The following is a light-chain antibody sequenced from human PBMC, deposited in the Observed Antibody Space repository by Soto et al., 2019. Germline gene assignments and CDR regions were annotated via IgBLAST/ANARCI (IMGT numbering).Light chain of an antibody. V-gene: IGKV4-1*01. CDR1: QSVLYSSNNKNY. CDR2: WAS. Sequence: IVMTQSPDSLAVSLGERATINCKSSQSVLYSSNNKNYLAWYQQKPGQPPKLLIYWASTRESGVPDRFSGSGSGTDFTLTISSLQAEDVAVYYCQQYYSTPRTFGRWTKVEIK. CDR3: QQYYSTPRT. J-gene: IGKJ1*01.